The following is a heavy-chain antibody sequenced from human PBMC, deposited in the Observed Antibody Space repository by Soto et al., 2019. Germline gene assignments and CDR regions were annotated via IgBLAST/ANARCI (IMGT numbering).Heavy chain of an antibody. CDR2: IYYSGSS. CDR3: ARHSSRWPIFGY. D-gene: IGHD6-13*01. Sequence: QVQLQESGPGLVKPSETLSLTCTVSGGSIGNSYWSWIRQSPGKGLEWIGYIYYSGSSNYNPSLKRRVXXXVXPSKNPFSLKLSSVPAAATAVSSCARHSSRWPIFGYWGQGTLVIVSS. J-gene: IGHJ4*02. CDR1: GGSIGNSY. V-gene: IGHV4-59*08.